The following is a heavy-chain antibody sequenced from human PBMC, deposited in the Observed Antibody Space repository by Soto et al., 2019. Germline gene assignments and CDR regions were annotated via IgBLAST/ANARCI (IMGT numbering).Heavy chain of an antibody. CDR3: AAAYYYDSSGWEPPVNYYYGMDV. CDR1: GFTFTSSA. J-gene: IGHJ6*02. Sequence: SVKVSCKASGFTFTSSAVQWVRQARGQRLEWIGWIVVGSGNTNYAQKFQERVTITRDMSTSTAYMELSSLRSEDTAVYYCAAAYYYDSSGWEPPVNYYYGMDVWGQGTTVTVSS. V-gene: IGHV1-58*01. CDR2: IVVGSGNT. D-gene: IGHD3-22*01.